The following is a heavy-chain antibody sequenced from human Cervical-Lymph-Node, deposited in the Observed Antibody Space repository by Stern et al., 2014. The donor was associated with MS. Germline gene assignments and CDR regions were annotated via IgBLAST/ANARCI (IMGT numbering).Heavy chain of an antibody. Sequence: QVQLVESGGGVVQPGRSLRLSCAASGFTFRNFPMHWVRQAPGKGLEWVAVISYDGGVKYYADSVKGRFTISRDNSENTLYLQMNSLRGEDTAVYYCARGSAASAWFLDRNWFDPWGQGTLVTVSS. CDR2: ISYDGGVK. V-gene: IGHV3-30*04. CDR3: ARGSAASAWFLDRNWFDP. CDR1: GFTFRNFP. D-gene: IGHD6-19*01. J-gene: IGHJ5*02.